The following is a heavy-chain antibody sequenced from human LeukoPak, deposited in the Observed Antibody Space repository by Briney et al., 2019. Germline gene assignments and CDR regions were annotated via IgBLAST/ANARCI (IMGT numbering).Heavy chain of an antibody. CDR3: ASLGDSIY. J-gene: IGHJ4*02. D-gene: IGHD1-26*01. V-gene: IGHV3-13*01. CDR2: IGKAGDT. CDR1: GFAFTDYY. Sequence: GGSLRPSCAASGFAFTDYYMHWVRQDAGGGLEWVSSIGKAGDTYYADSVKGRFTISRENANKQFYLQMNSLRARDTAVCFCASLGDSIYWGQGTLVTVSS.